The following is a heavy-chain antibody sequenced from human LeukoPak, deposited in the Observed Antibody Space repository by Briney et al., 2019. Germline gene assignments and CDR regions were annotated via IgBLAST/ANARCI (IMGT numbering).Heavy chain of an antibody. CDR2: ISYDGSNK. CDR1: GFTFSSYA. Sequence: GGSLRLSCAASGFTFSSYAMNWVRQAPGKGLEWVVVISYDGSNKYYADSVKGRFTISRDNSKNTLYLQMNSLRAEDTAVYYCAKAPYGAAADPYYYYYYGMDVWGQGTTVTVSS. CDR3: AKAPYGAAADPYYYYYYGMDV. V-gene: IGHV3-30*18. D-gene: IGHD6-13*01. J-gene: IGHJ6*02.